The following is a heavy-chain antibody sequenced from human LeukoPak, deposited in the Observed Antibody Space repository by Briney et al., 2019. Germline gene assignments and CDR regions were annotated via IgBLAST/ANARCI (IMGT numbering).Heavy chain of an antibody. CDR1: GYSISSGYF. D-gene: IGHD4-17*01. Sequence: SETLSLTCTVSGYSISSGYFWGWIRQPPGKGLECIGTIYHSGSTYYNPSLKSRVTISLDTTKKQISLKLSSVTAADTAVYYCVTTSYGDSAGGVTWDYDYWGQGTLVTVSS. CDR2: IYHSGST. V-gene: IGHV4-38-2*02. CDR3: VTTSYGDSAGGVTWDYDY. J-gene: IGHJ4*02.